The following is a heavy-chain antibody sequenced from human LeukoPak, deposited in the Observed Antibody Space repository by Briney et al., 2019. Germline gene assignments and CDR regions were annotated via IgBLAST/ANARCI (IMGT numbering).Heavy chain of an antibody. CDR2: IYHSGST. CDR3: ASLDSSGYYTFDS. CDR1: GGSISSGDYS. V-gene: IGHV4-30-2*01. Sequence: SKTLSLTCAVSGGSISSGDYSWSWIRQPPGKGLEWIGYIYHSGSTYYNPSLKSRVTISPDRSKNQFSLKLSSVTAADTAVYYCASLDSSGYYTFDSWGQGTLVTVSS. D-gene: IGHD3-22*01. J-gene: IGHJ4*02.